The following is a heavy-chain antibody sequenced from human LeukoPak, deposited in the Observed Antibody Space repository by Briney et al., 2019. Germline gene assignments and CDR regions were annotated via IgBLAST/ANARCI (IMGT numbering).Heavy chain of an antibody. Sequence: GESLKISCKGSGYRFTYYWISWVGQMPGKGLDWMGRIDPSDSYTNYSPSFHGHVTISADKSLSTAYLQWSSLKASDTAVYYCARRGSCLGGSCYSYWGQGTLVTVSS. V-gene: IGHV5-10-1*01. D-gene: IGHD2-15*01. CDR2: IDPSDSYT. CDR1: GYRFTYYW. CDR3: ARRGSCLGGSCYSY. J-gene: IGHJ4*02.